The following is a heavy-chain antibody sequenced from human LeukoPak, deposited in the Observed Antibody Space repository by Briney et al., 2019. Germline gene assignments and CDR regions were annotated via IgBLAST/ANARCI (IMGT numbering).Heavy chain of an antibody. CDR2: IWYDGSNK. CDR3: ARDGGSGNFDK. CDR1: GFTFSSYG. Sequence: GSLRLSCAASGFTFSSYGMHWVRQAPGKGLEWVAVIWYDGSNKYYADSVKGRFTISRDNSKNTLYLQMNSLRAEDTAVYYCARDGGSGNFDKWGQGTLVSVSS. V-gene: IGHV3-33*01. J-gene: IGHJ4*02. D-gene: IGHD3-16*01.